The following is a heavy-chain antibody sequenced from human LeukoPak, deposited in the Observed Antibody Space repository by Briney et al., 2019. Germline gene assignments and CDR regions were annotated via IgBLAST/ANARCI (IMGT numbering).Heavy chain of an antibody. V-gene: IGHV3-64*01. CDR3: ARGAQLTDY. CDR2: IGPDGGTT. J-gene: IGHJ4*02. CDR1: GFTFSTYG. D-gene: IGHD6-13*01. Sequence: GGSLRLSCAASGFTFSTYGMHWVRQAPGKGLEYISGIGPDGGTTYYAKSVKGRFTISRDNSKSMVYLQMGSLTADDMAVYYCARGAQLTDYWGQGTLVTVSS.